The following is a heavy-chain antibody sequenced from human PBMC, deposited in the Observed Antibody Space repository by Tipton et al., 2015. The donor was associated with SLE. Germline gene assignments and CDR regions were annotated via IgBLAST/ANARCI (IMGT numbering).Heavy chain of an antibody. CDR1: RFTFSSHA. V-gene: IGHV3-23*01. Sequence: SLRLSCAASRFTFSSHAMNWVRQAPGKGLEWVSTIDSGSGGYTYYAESVKGRFTISRDNSKNTLYLQMNSLRTEDTAVYYCARTDCTRTSCSHYMDVWGRGTTVTVSS. J-gene: IGHJ6*03. CDR3: ARTDCTRTSCSHYMDV. D-gene: IGHD2-2*01. CDR2: IDSGSGGYT.